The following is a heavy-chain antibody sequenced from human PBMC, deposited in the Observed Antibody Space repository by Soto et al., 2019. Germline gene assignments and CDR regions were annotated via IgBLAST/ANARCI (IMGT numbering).Heavy chain of an antibody. CDR1: GYTFTSYY. CDR3: ASVGRTYYYDSSGYPYV. CDR2: INPSGGST. D-gene: IGHD3-22*01. Sequence: ASVKVSCKASGYTFTSYYMHWLLQSPLQVLEWMGIINPSGGSTSYAQKFQGRVTMTRDTSTSTVYMELSSLRSEDTAVYYCASVGRTYYYDSSGYPYVWGQGTMVTVSS. V-gene: IGHV1-46*01. J-gene: IGHJ3*01.